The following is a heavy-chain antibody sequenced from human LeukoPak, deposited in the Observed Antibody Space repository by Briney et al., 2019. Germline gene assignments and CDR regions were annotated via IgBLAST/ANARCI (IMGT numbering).Heavy chain of an antibody. Sequence: GGSLRLSCAASGFTVSSNYMSWVRQAPGKGLEWVSSISSSSSYIYYADSVKGRFTISRDNAKNSLYLQMNSLRAEDTAVYYCARVLPYYYDSSGPRHYYYGMDVWGQGTTVTVSS. V-gene: IGHV3-21*01. D-gene: IGHD3-22*01. CDR1: GFTVSSNY. CDR3: ARVLPYYYDSSGPRHYYYGMDV. CDR2: ISSSSSYI. J-gene: IGHJ6*02.